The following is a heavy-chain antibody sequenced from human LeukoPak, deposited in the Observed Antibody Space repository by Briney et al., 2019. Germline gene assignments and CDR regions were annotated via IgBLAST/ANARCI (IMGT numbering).Heavy chain of an antibody. J-gene: IGHJ4*02. V-gene: IGHV4-39*07. CDR2: IYYSGST. CDR3: ARADRGYSGYDLFDY. Sequence: PSETLSLTCTVSGGSISSSSYYWGWIRQPPGKGLEWIGSIYYSGSTYYNPSLKSRVTISVDTSKNQFSLKLSSVTAADTAVYYCARADRGYSGYDLFDYWGQGTLVTVSS. CDR1: GGSISSSSYY. D-gene: IGHD5-12*01.